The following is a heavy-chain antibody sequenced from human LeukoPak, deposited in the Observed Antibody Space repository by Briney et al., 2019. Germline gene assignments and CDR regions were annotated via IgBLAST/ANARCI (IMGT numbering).Heavy chain of an antibody. J-gene: IGHJ3*02. V-gene: IGHV4-61*08. CDR3: AGDRNIVATIGAFDI. CDR2: IYYSGST. CDR1: GGSISSGGYY. Sequence: SETLSLTCTVSGGSISSGGYYWSWIRQHPGKGLEWIGYIYYSGSTNYNPSLKSRVTISVDTSKNQFSLKLSSVTAADTAVYYCAGDRNIVATIGAFDIWGQGTMVTVSS. D-gene: IGHD5-12*01.